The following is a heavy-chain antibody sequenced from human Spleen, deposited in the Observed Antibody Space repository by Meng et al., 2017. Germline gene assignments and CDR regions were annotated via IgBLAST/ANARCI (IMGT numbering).Heavy chain of an antibody. V-gene: IGHV4-61*01. CDR1: GGSVSSGSYY. D-gene: IGHD3-3*01. Sequence: QVQLQGAGPGLVRPSETLSLPCTVSGGSVSSGSYYWSWIRQPPGKGLEWIGYIYYSGSTNYNPSLKSRVTISVDTSKNQFSLKLSSVTAADTAVYYCARNDFWSGYFDYWGQGTLVTVSS. J-gene: IGHJ4*02. CDR3: ARNDFWSGYFDY. CDR2: IYYSGST.